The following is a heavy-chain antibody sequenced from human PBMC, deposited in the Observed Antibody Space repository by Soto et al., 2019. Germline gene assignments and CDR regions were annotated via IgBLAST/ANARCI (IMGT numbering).Heavy chain of an antibody. Sequence: SETLSLTCAVNGGSFRDYYWSWSRQPPGKGLEWIGEINQSGTTHYNPSLRSRVKISIDTSKNQFSLNLTSVTAADTAIYYCARDIITVIGGHIYYYFGMHVWGQGTTVTVSS. J-gene: IGHJ6*02. CDR1: GGSFRDYY. CDR3: ARDIITVIGGHIYYYFGMHV. V-gene: IGHV4-34*01. D-gene: IGHD3-16*01. CDR2: INQSGTT.